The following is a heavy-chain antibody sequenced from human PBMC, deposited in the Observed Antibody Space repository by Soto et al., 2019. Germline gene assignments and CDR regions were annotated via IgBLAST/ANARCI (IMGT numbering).Heavy chain of an antibody. CDR2: ISSSVSNI. CDR1: GFTFSDYY. V-gene: IGHV3-11*01. Sequence: QVQLVESGGGLVKPGGSLRLSCAASGFTFSDYYMSWIRQAPGKGLEWVSYISSSVSNIYYADSVKGRFTISRENAKTSLYLQMTSMRADDTAVYYCANDRAARNYYYGMHVWGQGTTVTVSS. CDR3: ANDRAARNYYYGMHV. J-gene: IGHJ6*02. D-gene: IGHD6-6*01.